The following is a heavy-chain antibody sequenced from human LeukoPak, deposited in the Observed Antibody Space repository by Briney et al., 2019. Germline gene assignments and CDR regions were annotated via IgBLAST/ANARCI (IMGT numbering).Heavy chain of an antibody. J-gene: IGHJ4*02. CDR2: VWSGGNNK. CDR3: AKDGQVGAIGYFDY. V-gene: IGHV3-33*06. CDR1: GVIFSTYG. Sequence: PGGSLRLSCAASGVIFSTYGMHWVRQAPGKGLEWVAVVWSGGNNKYYSDSVKGRFTISRDNSKNTLYLQMNSLRAEDTAVYYCAKDGQVGAIGYFDYRGQGTLVTVSS. D-gene: IGHD1-26*01.